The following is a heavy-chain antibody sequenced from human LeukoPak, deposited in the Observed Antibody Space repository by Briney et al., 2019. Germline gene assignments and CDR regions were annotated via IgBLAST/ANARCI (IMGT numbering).Heavy chain of an antibody. Sequence: GGSLRLSCAASGFTFSSYAMSWVRQAPGKGLEWVSAISTSGGSTYYADSVKGRFTISRDNSKNTLYLQMNSLSAEDTAVYYCAKRAYPPYYFDYWGQGTLVTVSS. V-gene: IGHV3-23*01. J-gene: IGHJ4*02. CDR2: ISTSGGST. CDR3: AKRAYPPYYFDY. CDR1: GFTFSSYA.